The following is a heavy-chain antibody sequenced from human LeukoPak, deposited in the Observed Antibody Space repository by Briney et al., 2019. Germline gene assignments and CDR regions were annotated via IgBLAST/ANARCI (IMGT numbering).Heavy chain of an antibody. CDR1: GYSISSASY. CDR2: IYHSGSP. CDR3: ARAGRLYSSGWRKNWFDP. V-gene: IGHV4-38-2*01. D-gene: IGHD6-19*01. J-gene: IGHJ5*02. Sequence: SETLSLTCAVSGYSISSASYWGWIRQPPGKGLEWIGNIYHSGSPYYNPSLKSRVTISVDTSKNQFSLELSSVTAADTAVYYCARAGRLYSSGWRKNWFDPWGQGTLVTVSS.